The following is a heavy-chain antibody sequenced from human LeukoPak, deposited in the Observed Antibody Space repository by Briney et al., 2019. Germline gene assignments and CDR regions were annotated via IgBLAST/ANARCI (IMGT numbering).Heavy chain of an antibody. D-gene: IGHD2-15*01. CDR2: IRANGGDT. CDR1: GFTFREYS. V-gene: IGHV3-23*01. Sequence: PGGSLRLSCAASGFTFREYSMSWVRQAPGKGVEGVSNIRANGGDTYYTDSVKGRFTISRDNSKNTLCLEMNSLRAEDTAVYYCAKGGYTTWFDPWGKGTLVTVSS. J-gene: IGHJ5*02. CDR3: AKGGYTTWFDP.